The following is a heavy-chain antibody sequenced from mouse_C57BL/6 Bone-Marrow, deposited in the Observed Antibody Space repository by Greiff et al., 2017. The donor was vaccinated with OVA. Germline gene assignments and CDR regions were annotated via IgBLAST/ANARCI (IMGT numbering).Heavy chain of an antibody. CDR3: ARHEDGTTVEGYAMDY. Sequence: LMKPGASVKLSCKASGYTFTEYTIHWVKQRSGQGLEWIGWFYPGSGSIKYNEKFKDKATLTADKSSSTVYMELSRLTSEDSAVYFCARHEDGTTVEGYAMDYWGQGTSVTVSS. D-gene: IGHD1-1*01. CDR2: FYPGSGSI. J-gene: IGHJ4*01. V-gene: IGHV1-62-2*01. CDR1: GYTFTEYT.